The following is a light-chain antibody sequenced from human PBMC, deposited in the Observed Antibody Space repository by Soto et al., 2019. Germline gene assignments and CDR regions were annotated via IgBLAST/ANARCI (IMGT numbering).Light chain of an antibody. J-gene: IGLJ1*01. CDR1: SSNIGSNY. CDR3: AAWDDSLSGQV. Sequence: QSALTQPPSASGTPGQRVTISCSGSSSNIGSNYVYWYQQLPGTAPKLLIYRNNRRPSGVPDRFSGSKSGTSASLAISGLRSEDEADYYCAAWDDSLSGQVFGTGTKVTVL. CDR2: RNN. V-gene: IGLV1-47*01.